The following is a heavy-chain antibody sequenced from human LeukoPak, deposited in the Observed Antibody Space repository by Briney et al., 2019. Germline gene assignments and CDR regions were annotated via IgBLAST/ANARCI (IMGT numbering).Heavy chain of an antibody. J-gene: IGHJ4*02. CDR1: GFTFSSYS. D-gene: IGHD6-6*01. CDR2: ISSSSRYI. CDR3: ARAKEYSSSLYYFDY. V-gene: IGHV3-21*01. Sequence: PGGSLRLSCAASGFTFSSYSMNWAPQAPGKALECVSSISSSSRYIYYADAAKGRFTISRDNAKNSLYLQMSSLRAEDTAVYYCARAKEYSSSLYYFDYWGQGTLVTVSS.